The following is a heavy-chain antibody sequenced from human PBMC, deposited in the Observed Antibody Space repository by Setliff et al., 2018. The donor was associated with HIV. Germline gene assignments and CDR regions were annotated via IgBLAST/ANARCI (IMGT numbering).Heavy chain of an antibody. CDR2: IYYSGST. J-gene: IGHJ5*02. Sequence: SETLSLTCTVSGGSISNSRYYWSWIRQPPGKGLEWIGSIYYSGSTYYNPSLKSRVAISVDTSKNQFSLKLSSVTAADAAVYYCASRVYYYDSSGYLREEGFDPWGQGTLVSVTS. V-gene: IGHV4-39*01. CDR1: GGSISNSRYY. CDR3: ASRVYYYDSSGYLREEGFDP. D-gene: IGHD3-22*01.